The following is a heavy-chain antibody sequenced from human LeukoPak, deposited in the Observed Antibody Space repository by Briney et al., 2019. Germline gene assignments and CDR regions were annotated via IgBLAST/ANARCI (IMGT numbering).Heavy chain of an antibody. CDR3: AAFHSSSWYSSERNSNDFDY. CDR2: IIPIFGTA. CDR1: GGTFSSNA. D-gene: IGHD6-13*01. Sequence: SVKVSCKASGGTFSSNAINWVRQAPGQGLEWMGRIIPIFGTANYAQKLQGRVTITTDESTSTAYMELSSLRSEDTAVYYCAAFHSSSWYSSERNSNDFDYWGQGTLVTVSS. V-gene: IGHV1-69*05. J-gene: IGHJ4*02.